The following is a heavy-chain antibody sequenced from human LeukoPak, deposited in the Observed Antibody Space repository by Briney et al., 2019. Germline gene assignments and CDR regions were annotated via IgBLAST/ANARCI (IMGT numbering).Heavy chain of an antibody. V-gene: IGHV3-30-3*01. Sequence: GGSLRLSCAASGFTFSSYAMHWVRQAPGKGLEWVAVISYDGSNKYYADSVKGRFTISRDNSKNTLYLQMNSLRAEVTAVYYCARDWTDILTGYRSSGFDYWGQGTLVTVSS. CDR3: ARDWTDILTGYRSSGFDY. CDR2: ISYDGSNK. J-gene: IGHJ4*02. CDR1: GFTFSSYA. D-gene: IGHD3-9*01.